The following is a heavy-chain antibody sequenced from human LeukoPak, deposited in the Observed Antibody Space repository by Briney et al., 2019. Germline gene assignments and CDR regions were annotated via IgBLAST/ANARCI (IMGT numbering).Heavy chain of an antibody. CDR2: ISGSGGNT. Sequence: GGSLRLSCAASGFTYSNYAMNWVRQAPGKGLEWVSGISGSGGNTYYADSVKGRFTISRDNSKNTLYLQMNSLRAEDTAVYYCAKDGKTRNWNYFQAKPVYWGQGTLVTVSS. J-gene: IGHJ4*02. CDR3: AKDGKTRNWNYFQAKPVY. D-gene: IGHD1-7*01. V-gene: IGHV3-23*01. CDR1: GFTYSNYA.